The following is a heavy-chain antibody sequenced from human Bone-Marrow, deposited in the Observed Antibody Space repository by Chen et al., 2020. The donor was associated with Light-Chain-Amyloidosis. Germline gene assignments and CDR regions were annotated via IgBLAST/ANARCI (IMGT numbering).Heavy chain of an antibody. CDR3: ARRRDGYNFDY. V-gene: IGHV5-51*01. CDR2: IYPDDSDA. J-gene: IGHJ4*02. CDR1: GYTFPNYW. D-gene: IGHD5-12*01. Sequence: EVQLEQSGPEVKKPGESLKISCKGSGYTFPNYWIGWVRQMPGKGLEWMGVIYPDDSDASYSPSFEGQVTISADKSITTAYLQWSSLKASDTAMYYCARRRDGYNFDYWGQGTLVTVSS.